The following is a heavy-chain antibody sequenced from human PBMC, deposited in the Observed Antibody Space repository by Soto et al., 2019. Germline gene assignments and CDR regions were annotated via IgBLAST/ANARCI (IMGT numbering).Heavy chain of an antibody. D-gene: IGHD4-17*01. CDR2: IKPDGSER. V-gene: IGHV3-7*05. J-gene: IGHJ4*02. CDR1: GFPFSNYW. CDR3: ARDDGWTAVGR. Sequence: GGSLRLSCAASGFPFSNYWMAWVRQAPGEGLEWVASIKPDGSERFYMHSVEGRFSISRDNAKSELYLQMSNLGAEDTAIYYCARDDGWTAVGRWGQGALVTVSS.